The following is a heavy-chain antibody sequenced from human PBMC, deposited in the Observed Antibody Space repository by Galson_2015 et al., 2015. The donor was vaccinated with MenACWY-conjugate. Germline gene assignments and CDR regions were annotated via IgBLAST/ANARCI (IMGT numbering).Heavy chain of an antibody. CDR3: VREMGYFDH. CDR1: GLIFTNNG. Sequence: VKVSCQASGLIFTNNGFSWVRPAPGQGLEWMGWISASHGNTKYAQRFQGRVTMNTDKSTSTAYMELTSLTSDDTAVYYCVREMGYFDHWGQGSMVIVSS. D-gene: IGHD6-13*01. J-gene: IGHJ4*02. CDR2: ISASHGNT. V-gene: IGHV1-18*04.